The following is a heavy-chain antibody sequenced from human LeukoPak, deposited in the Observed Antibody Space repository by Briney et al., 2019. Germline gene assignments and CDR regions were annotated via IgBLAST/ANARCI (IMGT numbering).Heavy chain of an antibody. V-gene: IGHV3-7*01. CDR3: ARGSGWLDY. CDR1: GFTFTYS. CDR2: INQDGSER. Sequence: GGSLRLSCAASGFTFTYSMSGGRQVRGKGLEWVATINQDGSERQHVDSVKGRFSISRDNPNNSLYLQMDSLRAEDTAIYYCARGSGWLDYWGQGTLVTVSS. D-gene: IGHD6-19*01. J-gene: IGHJ4*02.